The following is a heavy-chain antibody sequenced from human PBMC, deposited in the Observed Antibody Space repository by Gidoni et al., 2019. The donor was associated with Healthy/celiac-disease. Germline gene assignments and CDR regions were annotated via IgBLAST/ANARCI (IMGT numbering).Heavy chain of an antibody. Sequence: GKGLEWIGYIYYSGSTNYNPSLKSRVTISVDTSKNQFSLKLNSVTAADTAVYYCARDWATARFDYWGQGTLVTVSS. CDR2: IYYSGST. V-gene: IGHV4-59*01. J-gene: IGHJ4*02. D-gene: IGHD5-12*01. CDR3: ARDWATARFDY.